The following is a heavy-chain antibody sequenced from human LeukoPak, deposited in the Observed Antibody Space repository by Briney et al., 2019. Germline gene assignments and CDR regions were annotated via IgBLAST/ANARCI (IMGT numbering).Heavy chain of an antibody. J-gene: IGHJ4*02. CDR2: IYYSGST. CDR1: GGSISNYY. V-gene: IGHV4-59*01. CDR3: ARDLLGGGDVNYFDY. Sequence: SETLSLTCTVSGGSISNYYWSWIRQPPGKGLEWIGYIYYSGSTKYNPSLKSRVTISVDTSKNQFSLRLSSVTAADTAVYYCARDLLGGGDVNYFDYWGQGTLVTVSS. D-gene: IGHD3-16*01.